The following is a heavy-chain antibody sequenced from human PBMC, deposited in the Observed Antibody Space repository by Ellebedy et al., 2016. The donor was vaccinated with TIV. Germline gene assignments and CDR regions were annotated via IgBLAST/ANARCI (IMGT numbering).Heavy chain of an antibody. Sequence: LRLSXTVSGGSISSGGYYWNWIRQHPGKGLEWIGYIYYSGSTNYNPSLKSRVTISVDTSKNQFSLKLSSVTAADTAVYYCARVVGATGFDYWGQGTLVTVSS. J-gene: IGHJ4*02. D-gene: IGHD1-26*01. CDR1: GGSISSGGYY. CDR3: ARVVGATGFDY. V-gene: IGHV4-31*03. CDR2: IYYSGST.